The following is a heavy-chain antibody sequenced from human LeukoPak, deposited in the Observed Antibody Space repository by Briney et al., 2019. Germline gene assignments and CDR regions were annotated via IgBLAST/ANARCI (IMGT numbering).Heavy chain of an antibody. Sequence: GGSLRLSCAASGFTFSNYWMHWVRQAPGKGLVWVSRVNSDGSNTYYADSVKGRFTISRDTSKNTLYLQINSLSVEDTAVYYRIVFGDSNHWGQGTLVTVSS. J-gene: IGHJ5*02. D-gene: IGHD4-17*01. V-gene: IGHV3-74*01. CDR1: GFTFSNYW. CDR3: IVFGDSNH. CDR2: VNSDGSNT.